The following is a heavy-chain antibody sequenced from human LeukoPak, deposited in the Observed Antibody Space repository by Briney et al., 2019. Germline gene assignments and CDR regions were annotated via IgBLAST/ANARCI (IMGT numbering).Heavy chain of an antibody. Sequence: GGSLRLSCVASGFTFSDYYMSWVRQPPGKGLEWVANIKQDGSEKYYVDSVKGRFTISRDNAKNSLYLQMNSLRAEDTAVYYCARDGLWYYYDSSGYPRGDYWGQGTLVTVSS. D-gene: IGHD3-22*01. CDR2: IKQDGSEK. V-gene: IGHV3-7*01. CDR3: ARDGLWYYYDSSGYPRGDY. J-gene: IGHJ4*02. CDR1: GFTFSDYY.